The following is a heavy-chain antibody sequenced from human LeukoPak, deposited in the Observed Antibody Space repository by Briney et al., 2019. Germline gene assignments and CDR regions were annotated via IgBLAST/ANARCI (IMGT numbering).Heavy chain of an antibody. D-gene: IGHD3-10*01. CDR1: GGTFSSYG. J-gene: IGHJ4*02. CDR3: AKSRSGSANWALRIFDN. Sequence: SVKVSCKASGGTFSSYGINWVRQAPGLGLEWMARIIPVVGILNYAQKFQGRVTITADNSTSTAYMELNSLRAEDTAIYYCAKSRSGSANWALRIFDNWGQGTLVSVSS. V-gene: IGHV1-69*04. CDR2: IIPVVGIL.